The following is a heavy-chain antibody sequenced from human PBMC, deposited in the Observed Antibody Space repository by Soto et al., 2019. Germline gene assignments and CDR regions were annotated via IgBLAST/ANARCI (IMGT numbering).Heavy chain of an antibody. V-gene: IGHV3-30*03. J-gene: IGHJ4*02. CDR3: ARDSGWPILNFDN. Sequence: PGGSLRLSCAASDFDFSSYGIHWVRQAPGKGLEWVAASPYDGRETFYADSAKGRFTVSKEMSKNTAFLQMNALRYEDTAVYFCARDSGWPILNFDNWGQGTPVTVSS. CDR2: SPYDGRET. D-gene: IGHD3-10*01. CDR1: DFDFSSYG.